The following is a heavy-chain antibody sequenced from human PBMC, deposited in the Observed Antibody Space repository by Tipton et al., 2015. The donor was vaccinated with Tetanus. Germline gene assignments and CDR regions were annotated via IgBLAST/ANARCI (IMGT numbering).Heavy chain of an antibody. D-gene: IGHD3-10*01. V-gene: IGHV3-7*03. CDR1: GFDFRSDW. Sequence: GFLRLSCAASGFDFRSDWMTWVRQAPGKGLEWVANIKQDGNEKYHVDSVKGRFTISRDNGKNLLYLEMNSLRVEDTAVYYCARDPHTIRTGNHRGFDYWGQGTLVTVSS. CDR2: IKQDGNEK. CDR3: ARDPHTIRTGNHRGFDY. J-gene: IGHJ4*02.